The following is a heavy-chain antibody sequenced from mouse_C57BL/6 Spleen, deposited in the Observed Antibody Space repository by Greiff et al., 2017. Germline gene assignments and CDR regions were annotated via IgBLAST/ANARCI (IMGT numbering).Heavy chain of an antibody. V-gene: IGHV2-2*01. CDR2: IWSGGST. J-gene: IGHJ4*01. CDR3: ARKVGTVVSRYYAMDY. D-gene: IGHD1-1*01. Sequence: VKLVESGPGLVQPSQSLSITCTVSGFSLTSYGVHWVRQSPGKGLEWLGVIWSGGSTDYNAAFISRLSISKDNSKSQVFFKMNSLQADDTAIYYCARKVGTVVSRYYAMDYWGQGTSVTVSS. CDR1: GFSLTSYG.